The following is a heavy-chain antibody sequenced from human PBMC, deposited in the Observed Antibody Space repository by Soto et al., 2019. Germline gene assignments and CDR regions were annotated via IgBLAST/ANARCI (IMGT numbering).Heavy chain of an antibody. CDR3: AHPQGRGGSSPRDYFDY. CDR2: ISGSGSST. CDR1: GFTFSNYA. D-gene: IGHD1-26*01. J-gene: IGHJ4*02. V-gene: IGHV3-23*01. Sequence: VQLLESGGGLVQPGGSLRLSCAASGFTFSNYAMSWVRQAPGKGLEWVSGISGSGSSTYYADSVKGRFTISRDNSKNTLYLQMNSLRAEDTAVYYCAHPQGRGGSSPRDYFDYWGQGTLVTVSS.